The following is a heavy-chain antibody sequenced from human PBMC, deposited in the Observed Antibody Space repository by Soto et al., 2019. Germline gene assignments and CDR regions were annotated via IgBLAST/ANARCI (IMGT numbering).Heavy chain of an antibody. D-gene: IGHD6-19*01. CDR3: AKDSEQWLAPFDY. Sequence: GGALRISCAASGYTFSSCALSVVRQAAGKGLEWVSASSGSGGSTYYADSVKGRFTISRDNSKNTLYPQMNSLRAEDTAVYYCAKDSEQWLAPFDYWGQGT. J-gene: IGHJ4*02. V-gene: IGHV3-23*01. CDR2: SSGSGGST. CDR1: GYTFSSCA.